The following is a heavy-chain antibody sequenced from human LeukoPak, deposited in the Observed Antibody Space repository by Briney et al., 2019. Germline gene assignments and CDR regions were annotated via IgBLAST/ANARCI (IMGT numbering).Heavy chain of an antibody. CDR3: ARDFGFGESYFDL. J-gene: IGHJ2*01. CDR1: GYTFTGNY. Sequence: ASVKVSCKASGYTFTGNYIHWVRQTPGQGFEWMGWMSPNSGGTRYSQKFQGRVTMTRDTSISTAYMELNSLKSDDTAVYYCARDFGFGESYFDLWGRGTLVTVSS. D-gene: IGHD3-10*01. V-gene: IGHV1-2*02. CDR2: MSPNSGGT.